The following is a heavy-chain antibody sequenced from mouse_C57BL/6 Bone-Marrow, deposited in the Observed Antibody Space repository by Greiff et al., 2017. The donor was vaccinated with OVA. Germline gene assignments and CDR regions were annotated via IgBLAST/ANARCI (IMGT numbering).Heavy chain of an antibody. CDR2: IDPEDGDT. J-gene: IGHJ4*01. V-gene: IGHV14-1*01. D-gene: IGHD1-2*01. Sequence: EVQLQQSGAELVRPGASVKLSCTASGFNIKDYYMHWVKQRPEQGLEWIGRIDPEDGDTEYAPKFQGKATMTADTSSNTAYLQLSSLTSEDTAVYYCTTPHYYVRLYAMDYWGQGTSVTVSS. CDR3: TTPHYYVRLYAMDY. CDR1: GFNIKDYY.